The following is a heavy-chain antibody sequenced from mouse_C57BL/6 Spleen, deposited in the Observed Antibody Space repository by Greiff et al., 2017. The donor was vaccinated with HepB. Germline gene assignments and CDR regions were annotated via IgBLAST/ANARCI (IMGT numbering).Heavy chain of an antibody. J-gene: IGHJ2*01. D-gene: IGHD1-1*01. CDR2: ISSGSSTI. Sequence: EVMLVESGGGLVKPGGSLKLSCAASGFTFSDYGMHWVRQAPEKGLEWVAYISSGSSTIYYADTVKGRFTISRDNAKNTLFLQMTSLRSEDTAMYYCARPTITTVIDYFDYWGQGTTLTVSS. V-gene: IGHV5-17*01. CDR1: GFTFSDYG. CDR3: ARPTITTVIDYFDY.